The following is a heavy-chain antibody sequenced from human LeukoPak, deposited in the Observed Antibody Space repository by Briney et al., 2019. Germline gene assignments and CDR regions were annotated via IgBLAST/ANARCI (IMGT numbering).Heavy chain of an antibody. V-gene: IGHV4-4*07. Sequence: SETLSLTCAVYGGSLSDYYWSWIRQPAGKGLEWIGRIYTSGSTNYNPSLKSRVTMSVDTSKNQFSLKLSSVTAADTAVYYCARDRGGTTGSFDYWGQGTLVTVSS. D-gene: IGHD2-15*01. J-gene: IGHJ4*02. CDR1: GGSLSDYY. CDR3: ARDRGGTTGSFDY. CDR2: IYTSGST.